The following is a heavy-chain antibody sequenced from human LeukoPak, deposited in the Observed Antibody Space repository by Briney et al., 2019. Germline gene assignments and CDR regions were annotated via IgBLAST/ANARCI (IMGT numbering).Heavy chain of an antibody. D-gene: IGHD3-16*01. Sequence: PSETLSLTCTVSGGSISNGSYYWSWIRQPAGKGLDSVGRISTTGRTNCNPSLKSRVTISLDPSKHQFSLKLRSVTTADTAVYYCARGPDGITSDYWGQGTLVTV. V-gene: IGHV4-61*02. CDR2: ISTTGRT. CDR3: ARGPDGITSDY. CDR1: GGSISNGSYY. J-gene: IGHJ4*02.